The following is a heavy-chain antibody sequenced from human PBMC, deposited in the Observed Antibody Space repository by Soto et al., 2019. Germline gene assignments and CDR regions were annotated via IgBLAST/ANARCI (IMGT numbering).Heavy chain of an antibody. Sequence: LSLTCPVSGGSISSGDYYWSWIRQPPGKGLEWIGYIYYSGSTYYNPSLKSRVTISVDTSKNQFSLKLSSVTAADTAVYYCARDRGYCSGGSFYGLDYWGQVPLVTVSS. CDR2: IYYSGST. V-gene: IGHV4-30-4*01. J-gene: IGHJ4*02. CDR3: ARDRGYCSGGSFYGLDY. D-gene: IGHD2-15*01. CDR1: GGSISSGDYY.